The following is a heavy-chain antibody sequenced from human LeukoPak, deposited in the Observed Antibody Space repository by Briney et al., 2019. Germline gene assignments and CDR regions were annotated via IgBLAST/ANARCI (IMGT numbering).Heavy chain of an antibody. V-gene: IGHV3-48*01. CDR1: GFTFSSYS. D-gene: IGHD3-10*01. CDR2: ISSSSSTI. CDR3: ARDSPGGSAFDI. J-gene: IGHJ3*02. Sequence: PGGSLRLSCAASGFTFSSYSMNWVRQAPGKGLEWVSYISSSSSTIYYADSVKGRFIISRDNAKNSLYLQMNSLRAEDTAVYYCARDSPGGSAFDIWGQGTMVTVSS.